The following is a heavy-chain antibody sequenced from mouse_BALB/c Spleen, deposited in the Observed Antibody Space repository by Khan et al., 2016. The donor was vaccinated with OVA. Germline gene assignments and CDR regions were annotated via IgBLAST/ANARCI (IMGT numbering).Heavy chain of an antibody. CDR1: GYTFTSYV. CDR3: ATQGSTYTWFTY. CDR2: IYPYNDDT. V-gene: IGHV1S136*01. J-gene: IGHJ3*01. D-gene: IGHD1-1*01. Sequence: VQLQQSGPELVKPGASVKMSCKASGYTFTSYVIHWVKQKPGQGLEWIGYIYPYNDDTKYIEKFKGKATLTSDKSSSTAYMGLSSLTSEDSAVYFCATQGSTYTWFTYWGQGTLVSVSA.